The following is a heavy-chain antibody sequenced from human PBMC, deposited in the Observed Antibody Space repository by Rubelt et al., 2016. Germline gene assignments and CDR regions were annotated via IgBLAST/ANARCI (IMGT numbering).Heavy chain of an antibody. D-gene: IGHD3-16*01. J-gene: IGHJ3*01. CDR3: AKDIRGRGDAFDV. CDR1: GFSVDDYA. CDR2: INWNSDSI. Sequence: QLVESGGGLVQPGGSLRLSCAVSGFSVDDYALHWVRQFPEKGLEWVSGINWNSDSIAYGDSVKGRFIVSKDHAKNSLVLHMNSLRAEDTAVYYCAKDIRGRGDAFDVWGQGTLVTVSS. V-gene: IGHV3-9*01.